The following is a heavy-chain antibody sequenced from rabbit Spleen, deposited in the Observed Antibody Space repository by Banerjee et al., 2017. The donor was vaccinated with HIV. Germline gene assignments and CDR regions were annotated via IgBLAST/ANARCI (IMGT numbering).Heavy chain of an antibody. CDR1: GFDLTSSYY. CDR2: IYGDNSGST. D-gene: IGHD8-1*01. V-gene: IGHV1S45*01. CDR3: ARDAGTGDYIDVYFDL. J-gene: IGHJ4*01. Sequence: QEQLVESGGDLVRPGASLTLTCTTSGFDLTSSYYMCWVRQAPGKGPEWIACIYGDNSGSTWYASWAKGRFTISKTSSTTVTLQMTSLTAADTATYFCARDAGTGDYIDVYFDLWGPGTLVTVS.